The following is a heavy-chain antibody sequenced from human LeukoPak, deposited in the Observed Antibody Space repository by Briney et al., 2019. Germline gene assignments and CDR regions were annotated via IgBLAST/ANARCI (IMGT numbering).Heavy chain of an antibody. D-gene: IGHD1-14*01. CDR1: GGSISSSSYY. Sequence: LSEPLSLTSTVSGGSISSSSYYCGWIRQPPGEGLEWIGSMYYSGTTYYSPSLQSRATISVDTSKNQFSLKLISVTAADPAVYYCARDYLRGNHPDYFDCWGQGTLVTVSS. CDR2: MYYSGTT. V-gene: IGHV4-39*07. J-gene: IGHJ4*02. CDR3: ARDYLRGNHPDYFDC.